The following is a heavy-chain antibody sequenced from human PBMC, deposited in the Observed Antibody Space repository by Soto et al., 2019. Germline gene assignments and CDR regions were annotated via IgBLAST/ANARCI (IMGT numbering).Heavy chain of an antibody. Sequence: QVQLVQSGAEVKKPGASVKVSCKASGYIFSTYDINWVRQAPGQGLEWMGWLNPNSGNTGYAQKFQGRVTMTRNTSINTAYMELSSLGSEDTAVYYCARDHRYDWNDEGWFDPWGQGTLVTVSP. V-gene: IGHV1-8*01. D-gene: IGHD1-20*01. CDR2: LNPNSGNT. J-gene: IGHJ5*02. CDR1: GYIFSTYD. CDR3: ARDHRYDWNDEGWFDP.